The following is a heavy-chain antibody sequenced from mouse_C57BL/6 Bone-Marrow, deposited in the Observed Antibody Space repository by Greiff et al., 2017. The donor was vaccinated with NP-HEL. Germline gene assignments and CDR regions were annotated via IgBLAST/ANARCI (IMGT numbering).Heavy chain of an antibody. Sequence: QVQLQQSGAELVKPGASVKISCKASGYAFSSYWMNWVKQRPGTGLEWIGQIYPGDGDTNYNGKFKDKASLTAYQSSSTAYMQLSSLASEDSAFDCCARGDYWGQGTLVTVSA. V-gene: IGHV1-80*01. CDR1: GYAFSSYW. CDR2: IYPGDGDT. CDR3: ARGDY. J-gene: IGHJ3*01.